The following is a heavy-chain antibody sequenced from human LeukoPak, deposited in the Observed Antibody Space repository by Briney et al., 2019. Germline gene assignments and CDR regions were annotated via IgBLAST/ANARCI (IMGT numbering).Heavy chain of an antibody. Sequence: PGGSLRLSCAASGFTFSDHYMSWIRQAPGKGLEWGSYISQTGTTIDYADSVKGRFTISIDNSKNTMYLQMNSLNAEDTAVYYCAKYEVVPDYYYTDVWGRGTTVTISS. J-gene: IGHJ6*03. D-gene: IGHD2-2*01. CDR3: AKYEVVPDYYYTDV. V-gene: IGHV3-11*04. CDR2: ISQTGTTI. CDR1: GFTFSDHY.